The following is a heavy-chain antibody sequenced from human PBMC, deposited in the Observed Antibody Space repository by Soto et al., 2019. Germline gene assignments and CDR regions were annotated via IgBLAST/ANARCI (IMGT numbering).Heavy chain of an antibody. J-gene: IGHJ5*02. Sequence: SETLSLTCTVSGVSISSYYWSWIRQPPGKGLEYIGYIYYTGNTKYNPSLTRRVTISVDTSKNQFSLRLTSMTAADTAVYYCARGDVVVPAAWFDPWGQGSLVTVSS. V-gene: IGHV4-59*01. CDR1: GVSISSYY. D-gene: IGHD2-2*01. CDR3: ARGDVVVPAAWFDP. CDR2: IYYTGNT.